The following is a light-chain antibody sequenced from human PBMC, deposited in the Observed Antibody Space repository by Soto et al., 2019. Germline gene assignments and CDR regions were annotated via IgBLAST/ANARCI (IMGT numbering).Light chain of an antibody. CDR3: SSYTRSSTLDVV. V-gene: IGLV2-14*01. Sequence: QSVLTQPASVSGSPGQSITISCTGTSSDVGSYNYVSWYQQHPGKAPKLMIYDVSNRPSGVSNRFSGSKSGNTASLTISGLQAEDEADYYCSSYTRSSTLDVVFGGGTKVTVL. CDR1: SSDVGSYNY. CDR2: DVS. J-gene: IGLJ2*01.